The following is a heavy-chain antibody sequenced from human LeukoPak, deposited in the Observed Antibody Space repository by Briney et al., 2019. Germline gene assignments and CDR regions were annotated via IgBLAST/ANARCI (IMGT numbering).Heavy chain of an antibody. CDR1: GFTFSSYW. V-gene: IGHV3-7*01. D-gene: IGHD5-18*01. J-gene: IGHJ4*02. Sequence: PGGSLRLSCAASGFTFSSYWMTWVRQAPGKGLEWVANIKQDGSENYYVDSVKGRFTISRDNAKTSLCLQMNSLRAEDTAVYYCARDLSAVTGYTYGRGIDYWGQGTLVTVSS. CDR3: ARDLSAVTGYTYGRGIDY. CDR2: IKQDGSEN.